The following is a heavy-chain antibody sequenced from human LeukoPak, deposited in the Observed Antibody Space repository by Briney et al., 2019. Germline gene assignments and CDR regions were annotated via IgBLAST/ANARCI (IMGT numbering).Heavy chain of an antibody. CDR2: INPNSGGT. V-gene: IGHV1-2*02. CDR1: GYTFTGYH. Sequence: GASVKVSCKASGYTFTGYHLHWVRQAPGQGLEWMGWINPNSGGTNYAQKFQGRVTMTRDTSISTAYMELSRLRSDDTAVYYCARDGITMVRGVILVRWFDPWGQGTLVTVSS. D-gene: IGHD3-10*01. J-gene: IGHJ5*02. CDR3: ARDGITMVRGVILVRWFDP.